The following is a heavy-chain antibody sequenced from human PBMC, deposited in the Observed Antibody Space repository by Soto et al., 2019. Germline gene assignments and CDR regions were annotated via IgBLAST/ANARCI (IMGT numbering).Heavy chain of an antibody. V-gene: IGHV3-9*01. CDR2: ISWNSGRI. CDR3: AKDYSYDGPTAFAI. Sequence: EVQLVESGGGLVQPGRSLRLSCAASGFSFDDYAMHWVRQAPGKGLEWVSGISWNSGRIGYADSVKGRITISRDNAKNSLYLQMNSLRAEDTAFYYCAKDYSYDGPTAFAIWGQGTMVTVS. D-gene: IGHD5-12*01. CDR1: GFSFDDYA. J-gene: IGHJ3*02.